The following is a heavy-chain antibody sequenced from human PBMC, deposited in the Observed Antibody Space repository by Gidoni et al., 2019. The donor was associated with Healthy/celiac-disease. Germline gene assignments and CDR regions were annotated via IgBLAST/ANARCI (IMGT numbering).Heavy chain of an antibody. J-gene: IGHJ4*02. CDR2: ISSSSSYI. Sequence: EVQLVESGGGLVKPGGSLRLSCAASGFTFRSYSMNWVRQAPGKGLEWVSSISSSSSYIYYADSVKGRFTISRDNAKNSLYLQMNSLRAEDTAVYYCARDRDPDYYDSSGYYGYWGQGTLVTVSS. V-gene: IGHV3-21*01. CDR3: ARDRDPDYYDSSGYYGY. CDR1: GFTFRSYS. D-gene: IGHD3-22*01.